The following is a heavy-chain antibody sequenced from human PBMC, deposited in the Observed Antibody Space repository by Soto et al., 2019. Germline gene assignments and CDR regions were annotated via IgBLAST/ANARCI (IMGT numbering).Heavy chain of an antibody. Sequence: GGPLRLSCAASGFTFSSYSMNWVRQAPGKGLEWVSYISSSSSTIYYADSVKGRFTISRDNAKNSLYLQMNSLRAEDTAVYYCAGSYDFWSGYLNSPYMDVWGKGTTVTVSS. V-gene: IGHV3-48*01. D-gene: IGHD3-3*01. CDR2: ISSSSSTI. J-gene: IGHJ6*03. CDR1: GFTFSSYS. CDR3: AGSYDFWSGYLNSPYMDV.